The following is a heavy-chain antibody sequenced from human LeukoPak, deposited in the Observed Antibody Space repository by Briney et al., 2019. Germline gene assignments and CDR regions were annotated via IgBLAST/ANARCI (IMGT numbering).Heavy chain of an antibody. CDR1: GFTFSTYG. D-gene: IGHD1-26*01. J-gene: IGHJ4*02. CDR3: AKLVGAAPFDY. CDR2: VRCDGSNK. V-gene: IGHV3-30*02. Sequence: GGSLRLSCAASGFTFSTYGMNWLRQAPGKGLEWVAFVRCDGSNKYYADSVKGRFTISRDNSKNTLFLQMNSLRPEDTAIYYCAKLVGAAPFDYWGQGTLVTVSS.